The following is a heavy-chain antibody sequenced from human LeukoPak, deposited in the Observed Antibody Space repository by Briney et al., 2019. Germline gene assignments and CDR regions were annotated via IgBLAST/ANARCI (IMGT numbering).Heavy chain of an antibody. CDR1: GYTFTGYY. Sequence: ASVKVFCKASGYTFTGYYMHWVRQAPGQGREEMGWINHNSGGTNYAQKFQGRVTMTRDTSISTAYMELSRLRSDDTALYYCARGEWLRWPFMDVWGQGTTVTVSS. D-gene: IGHD5-12*01. CDR2: INHNSGGT. V-gene: IGHV1-2*02. J-gene: IGHJ6*02. CDR3: ARGEWLRWPFMDV.